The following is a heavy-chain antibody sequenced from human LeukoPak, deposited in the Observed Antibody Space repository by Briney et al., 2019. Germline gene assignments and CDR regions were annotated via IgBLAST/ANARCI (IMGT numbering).Heavy chain of an antibody. CDR3: AKDFDSSGSLDY. Sequence: GGSLRLSCAASGFTFSSYGMHWVRQAPGKGLEWVAFIRYDGTNEYYVDSVKGRFTISGDTSKNTLYLQMNSLRAEDTAVYYCAKDFDSSGSLDYWGQGALVTVSS. CDR2: IRYDGTNE. J-gene: IGHJ4*02. D-gene: IGHD3-22*01. CDR1: GFTFSSYG. V-gene: IGHV3-30*02.